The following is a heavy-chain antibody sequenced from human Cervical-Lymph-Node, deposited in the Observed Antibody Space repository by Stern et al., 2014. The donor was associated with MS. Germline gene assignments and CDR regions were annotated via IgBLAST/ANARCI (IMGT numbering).Heavy chain of an antibody. V-gene: IGHV3-11*01. Sequence: QVQLVQSGGGLVKPGGSLRLSCAASGFTFSDFYMTWIRQAPGKGLEWVSYMSSSGDSIHYADSVKGRFTISRDNANNSLFLQMNRLRAEDTAVYYCARDARVFHLHMDLWGQGVLVTVSS. CDR2: MSSSGDSI. CDR3: ARDARVFHLHMDL. CDR1: GFTFSDFY. D-gene: IGHD2-21*01. J-gene: IGHJ5*02.